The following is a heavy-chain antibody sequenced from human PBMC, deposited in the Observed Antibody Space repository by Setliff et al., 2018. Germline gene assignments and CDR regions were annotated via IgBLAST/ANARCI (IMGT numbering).Heavy chain of an antibody. J-gene: IGHJ4*02. D-gene: IGHD6-6*01. CDR1: GASLSSGTYY. Sequence: PSETLSLTCTVSGASLSSGTYYWGWIRQPPGKGLEWIGRIYYRGDTYYNASLKSRVTISVDTSKNQFSLKLNSVTAADTAVYYCARGRNVAARLLDSWGQGTLVTVSS. CDR2: IYYRGDT. V-gene: IGHV4-39*07. CDR3: ARGRNVAARLLDS.